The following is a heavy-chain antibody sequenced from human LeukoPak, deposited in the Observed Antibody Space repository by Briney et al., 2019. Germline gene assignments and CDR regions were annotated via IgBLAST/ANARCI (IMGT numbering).Heavy chain of an antibody. D-gene: IGHD4-23*01. J-gene: IGHJ3*02. V-gene: IGHV3-21*01. Sequence: GGSLRLSCAASGFTFSSYSMNWVRQAPGKGLEWVSSISSSSSYIYYADSVKGRFTISRDNARNSLYLQMNSLRAEDTAVYYCARRYGGTLQDAFDIWGQGTMVTVSS. CDR1: GFTFSSYS. CDR2: ISSSSSYI. CDR3: ARRYGGTLQDAFDI.